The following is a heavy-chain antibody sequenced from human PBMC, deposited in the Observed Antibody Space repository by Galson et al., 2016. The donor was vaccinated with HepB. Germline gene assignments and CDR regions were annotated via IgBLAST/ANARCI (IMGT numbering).Heavy chain of an antibody. D-gene: IGHD2-2*01. CDR3: AGSITPAGDVSFDL. CDR1: GGTFSSNA. Sequence: SVKVSCKASGGTFSSNAISWVRQAPGQGLEWMGGIIPILGISNYAQKFQGRVTITADKSTSTAYMELSSLRSEDTAVYYCAGSITPAGDVSFDLWGRGTLVTVSS. J-gene: IGHJ2*01. V-gene: IGHV1-69*10. CDR2: IIPILGIS.